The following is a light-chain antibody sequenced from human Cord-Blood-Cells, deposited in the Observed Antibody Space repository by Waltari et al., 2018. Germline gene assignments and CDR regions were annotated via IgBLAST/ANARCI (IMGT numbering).Light chain of an antibody. CDR1: SSDVGGYNY. J-gene: IGLJ2*01. V-gene: IGLV2-14*01. CDR3: SSYTSSSTYVV. Sequence: QSALTQPASVSGSPGQSITISCTGTSSDVGGYNYVSWYQQHPGNAPKLMIYDVSNRPSGFSNRFSGSKSGNTASLTISGLQAEDEADYYCSSYTSSSTYVVFGGGTKLTVL. CDR2: DVS.